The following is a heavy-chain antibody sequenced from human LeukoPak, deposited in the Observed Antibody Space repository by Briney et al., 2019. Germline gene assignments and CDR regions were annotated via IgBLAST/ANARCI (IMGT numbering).Heavy chain of an antibody. CDR1: GGSIISYY. CDR2: IYYSGTT. D-gene: IGHD2-2*02. Sequence: SETLSLTCTVSGGSIISYYWSWIRQPPGKGLEWIGYIYYSGTTNYNPSLKSRVTMSVDTSKNQFSLKLTSVTAADTAVYSCARLNTYVREFDFWGQGTLVTVSS. V-gene: IGHV4-59*08. CDR3: ARLNTYVREFDF. J-gene: IGHJ4*02.